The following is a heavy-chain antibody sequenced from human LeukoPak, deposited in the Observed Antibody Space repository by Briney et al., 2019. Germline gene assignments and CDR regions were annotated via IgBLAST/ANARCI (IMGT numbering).Heavy chain of an antibody. V-gene: IGHV4-59*01. CDR1: GGSISSYY. CDR2: IYYSGST. D-gene: IGHD6-13*01. CDR3: ARTTEAHSWRTRYYDYYMDV. Sequence: SETLSLTCTVPGGSISSYYWSWIRQPPGKGLEWIGYIYYSGSTNYNPSLKSRVTISVDTSKNQFSLKLSSVTAADTAVYYCARTTEAHSWRTRYYDYYMDVWGKGTTVTVSS. J-gene: IGHJ6*03.